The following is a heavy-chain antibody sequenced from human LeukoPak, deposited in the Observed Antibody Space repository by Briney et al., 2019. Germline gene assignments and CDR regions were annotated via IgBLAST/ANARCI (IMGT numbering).Heavy chain of an antibody. J-gene: IGHJ4*02. CDR2: IYYSGST. D-gene: IGHD6-13*01. CDR1: GGSISSYY. CDR3: ARRRDSSSWYEEDY. Sequence: ASETLSLTCTVSGGSISSYYWSWIRQPPGKGLEWIGYIYYSGSTNYNPSLKSRVTISVDTSKNQLSLKLSSVTAADTAVYYCARRRDSSSWYEEDYWGQGTLVTVSS. V-gene: IGHV4-59*08.